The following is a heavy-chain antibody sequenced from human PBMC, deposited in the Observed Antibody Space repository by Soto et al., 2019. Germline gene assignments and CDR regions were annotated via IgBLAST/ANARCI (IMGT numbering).Heavy chain of an antibody. CDR2: IDPSDSST. D-gene: IGHD2-2*01. V-gene: IGHV5-10-1*01. Sequence: PGESLTISCKGSGYSFSSYWISWVRQLPGKGLEWMGRIDPSDSSTNYRPSFQGHVTISADKSISTAYLQWSSLKASDTAMYYCARQNIVVVPAANAWDYYVGMDVWGQGTTVTVSS. CDR3: ARQNIVVVPAANAWDYYVGMDV. J-gene: IGHJ6*02. CDR1: GYSFSSYW.